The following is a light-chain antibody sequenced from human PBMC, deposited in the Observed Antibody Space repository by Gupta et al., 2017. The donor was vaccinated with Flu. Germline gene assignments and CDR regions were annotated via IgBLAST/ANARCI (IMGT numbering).Light chain of an antibody. Sequence: EIVLTQSPATLSLSPGERATLSCRASQSVSSYLAWYQQKPGQAPRLLIYDASNRATGIPARFSGSGYGKDVTLTITSREPEDFAGYYCHQHSNSPQNTFGQGTPLEIK. J-gene: IGKJ5*01. V-gene: IGKV3-11*01. CDR2: DAS. CDR3: HQHSNSPQNT. CDR1: QSVSSY.